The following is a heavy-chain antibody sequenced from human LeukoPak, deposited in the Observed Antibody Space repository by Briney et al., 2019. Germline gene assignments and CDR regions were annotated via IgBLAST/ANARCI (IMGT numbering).Heavy chain of an antibody. CDR1: GFTFDDYA. V-gene: IGHV3-9*03. Sequence: GGSLRLSCAASGFTFDDYAMHWFRQAPGKGLEWVSGISWNSGSIGYADSVKGRFTISRDNAKNSLYLQMNSLRAEDMALYYCAKGGYYDSSGYYYVFDYWGQGTLVTVSS. CDR3: AKGGYYDSSGYYYVFDY. D-gene: IGHD3-22*01. CDR2: ISWNSGSI. J-gene: IGHJ4*02.